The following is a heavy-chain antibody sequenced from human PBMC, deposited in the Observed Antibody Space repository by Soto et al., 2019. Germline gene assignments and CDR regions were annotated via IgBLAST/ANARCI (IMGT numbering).Heavy chain of an antibody. CDR2: IYHAGSV. CDR1: GYSIASGHY. Sequence: SETLSLTCAVSGYSIASGHYWAWIRQSPGKGLEWIGSIYHAGSVYYNPSLNSRVAVSLDTSKNHFSLKLTSVTAADTAVYYCTRTFDYYGMDVWGQGTTV. V-gene: IGHV4-38-2*01. CDR3: TRTFDYYGMDV. J-gene: IGHJ6*02.